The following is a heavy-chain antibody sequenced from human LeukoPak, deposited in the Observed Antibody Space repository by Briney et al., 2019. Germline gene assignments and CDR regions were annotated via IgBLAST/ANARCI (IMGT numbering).Heavy chain of an antibody. J-gene: IGHJ4*02. CDR2: INPNSGST. V-gene: IGHV1-2*02. Sequence: ASVKVSCKASGYSLTVYYVRWVRQAPGQGLEWMGWINPNSGSTNYAQKFQGRVTMTRDTSISTAYMELSRLRSDDTAVYYCARRLGRETIFGVVIIDDYCGQGTLVTVSS. CDR3: ARRLGRETIFGVVIIDDY. D-gene: IGHD3-3*01. CDR1: GYSLTVYY.